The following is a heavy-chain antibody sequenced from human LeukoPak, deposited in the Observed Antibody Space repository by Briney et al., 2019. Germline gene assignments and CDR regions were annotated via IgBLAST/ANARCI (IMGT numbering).Heavy chain of an antibody. CDR2: ISSSSSYI. V-gene: IGHV3-21*01. CDR3: ASMSAISIGYYMDV. D-gene: IGHD3-3*01. CDR1: GFTFSSYS. Sequence: GGSLRLSCAASGFTFSSYSMNWVRQAPGKGLEWVSSISSSSSYIYYADSGKGRFTIASDNAKNSLYLQMNSLRAEDTAVYYCASMSAISIGYYMDVWGKGTTVTVSS. J-gene: IGHJ6*03.